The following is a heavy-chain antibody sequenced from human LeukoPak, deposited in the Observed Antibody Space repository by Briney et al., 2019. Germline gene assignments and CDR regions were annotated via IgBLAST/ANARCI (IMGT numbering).Heavy chain of an antibody. J-gene: IGHJ4*02. CDR3: ARDTYGDFPDY. D-gene: IGHD4-17*01. CDR2: ISSSSSYI. V-gene: IGHV3-21*01. Sequence: GGSLRLSCAASGFILSSYSMNWVRQAPGKGLEWVSSISSSSSYIYYADSVKGRFTISRDNAKSSLYLQMNSLRAEDTAVYYCARDTYGDFPDYWGQGTLVTVSS. CDR1: GFILSSYS.